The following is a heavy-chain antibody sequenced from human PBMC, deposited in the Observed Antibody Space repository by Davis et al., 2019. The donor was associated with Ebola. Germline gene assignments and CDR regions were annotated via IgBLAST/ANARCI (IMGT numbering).Heavy chain of an antibody. CDR1: GGSFSGYY. V-gene: IGHV4-59*01. CDR3: ARDLHGVTTGGFDP. J-gene: IGHJ5*02. CDR2: IYYSGST. D-gene: IGHD4-17*01. Sequence: SETLSLTCAVYGGSFSGYYWSWIRQPPGKGLEWIGYIYYSGSTNYNPSLKSRVTISVDTSKNQFSLKLSSVTAADTAVYYCARDLHGVTTGGFDPWGQGTLVTVSS.